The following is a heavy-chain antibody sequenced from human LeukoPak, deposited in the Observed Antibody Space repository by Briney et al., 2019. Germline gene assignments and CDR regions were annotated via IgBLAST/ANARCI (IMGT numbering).Heavy chain of an antibody. D-gene: IGHD5-12*01. CDR1: GFSFTGYY. V-gene: IGHV1-2*02. CDR2: MYFNSGAT. Sequence: VASVRVSCKASGFSFTGYYVQWLRQAPGQGHEWVGWMYFNSGATRYAPKFQGRVNLTRDTSISTAYMELSSLRTDDTAMYYCAREGSSGQDWYAFDVWGQETLVTVSS. CDR3: AREGSSGQDWYAFDV. J-gene: IGHJ3*01.